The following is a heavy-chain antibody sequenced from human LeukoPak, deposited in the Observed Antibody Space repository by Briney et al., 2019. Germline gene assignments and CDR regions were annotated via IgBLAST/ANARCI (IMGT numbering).Heavy chain of an antibody. J-gene: IGHJ6*03. CDR1: GFTFSSYS. D-gene: IGHD3-9*01. CDR3: ARGDYDILTYYMDV. CDR2: ISSSSSYI. V-gene: IGHV3-21*01. Sequence: PGGSLRLSCAASGFTFSSYSMNWVRQAPGKGLEWVSSISSSSSYIYYADSVEGRFTISRDNAKNSLYLQMNSLRAEDTAVYYCARGDYDILTYYMDVWGKGTTVTVSS.